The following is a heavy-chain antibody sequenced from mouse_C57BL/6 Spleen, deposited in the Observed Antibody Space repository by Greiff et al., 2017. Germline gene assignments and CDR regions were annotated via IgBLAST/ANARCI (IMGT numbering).Heavy chain of an antibody. D-gene: IGHD2-3*01. Sequence: EVQLQQSGPGLVKPSQSLSLTCSVTGYSITSGYYWNWIRQFPGNKLEWMGYISYDGSNNYNPSLKNRISITRDTSKNQFFLELNSVTTEDTATYYCARGGWDDVWGTGTTVTVSS. CDR3: ARGGWDDV. V-gene: IGHV3-6*01. CDR1: GYSITSGYY. J-gene: IGHJ1*03. CDR2: ISYDGSN.